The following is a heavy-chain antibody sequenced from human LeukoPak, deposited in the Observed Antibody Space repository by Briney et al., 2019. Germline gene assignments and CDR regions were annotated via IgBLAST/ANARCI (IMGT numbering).Heavy chain of an antibody. CDR3: ARGAVAGTSFDY. J-gene: IGHJ4*02. V-gene: IGHV4-34*01. CDR1: GGSFSGYY. Sequence: SETLSLTCAVYGGSFSGYYWSWIRQPPGKGLEWIGEIDHSGSTNYNPSLKSRVTISVDTSKNQFSLKLSSVTAADTAVYYCARGAVAGTSFDYWGQGTLVTVSS. D-gene: IGHD6-19*01. CDR2: IDHSGST.